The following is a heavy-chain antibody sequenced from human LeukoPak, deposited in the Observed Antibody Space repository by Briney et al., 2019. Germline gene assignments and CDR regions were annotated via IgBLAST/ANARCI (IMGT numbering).Heavy chain of an antibody. Sequence: PSETLSLTCTVSGGSISSSSYYWAWIRQPPGKGLEWIGSIHYSGSTYYNPSLKSRVTMSVDTSKNQFSLKLSSVTAADTAMYYCAREVADYGGYYYYHYMDVWGKGTTVTISS. CDR3: AREVADYGGYYYYHYMDV. J-gene: IGHJ6*03. D-gene: IGHD4-23*01. V-gene: IGHV4-39*07. CDR2: IHYSGST. CDR1: GGSISSSSYY.